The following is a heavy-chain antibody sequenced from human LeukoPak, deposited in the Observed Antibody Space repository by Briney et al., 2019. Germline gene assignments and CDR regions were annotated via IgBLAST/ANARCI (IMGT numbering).Heavy chain of an antibody. CDR1: GGSIRDYY. CDR2: IYSSGTT. J-gene: IGHJ3*01. V-gene: IGHV4-4*07. D-gene: IGHD2-15*01. CDR3: GRQVEGASDL. Sequence: SETLSLTCTVSGGSIRDYYWHWIRQPAGKGLEWIGRIYSSGTTNYNPSLNSRVTMSVDTSKNQVSLKLNSVTAADTAVYYCGRQVEGASDLWGQGTMVTVSS.